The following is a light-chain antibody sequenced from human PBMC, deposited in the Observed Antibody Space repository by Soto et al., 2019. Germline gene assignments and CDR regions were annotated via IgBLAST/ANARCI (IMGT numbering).Light chain of an antibody. V-gene: IGLV2-14*03. Sequence: QAVVTQPASVSGSPGQSITISCTGTSSDIGGYNYVAWYQQHLGKAPKLIIYDVAVRPSGVSNRFSGSKSGNTASLAISGLQAEDEAHYYCSSYTGASALYVFGTGTQLTVL. CDR1: SSDIGGYNY. CDR3: SSYTGASALYV. J-gene: IGLJ6*01. CDR2: DVA.